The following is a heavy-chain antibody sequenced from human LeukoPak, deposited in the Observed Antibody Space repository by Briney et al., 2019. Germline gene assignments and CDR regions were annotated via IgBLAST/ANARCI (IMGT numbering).Heavy chain of an antibody. V-gene: IGHV3-23*01. Sequence: GGSLRLSCAASGFTFSSYAMGWVRQAPGKGLEWVSAISGSGGSTYYADSVKGRFTISRDNSKNTLYLQMNSLRAEATAVYYCAKGEGGYGDCFDYWGQGTLVTVSS. D-gene: IGHD4-17*01. CDR2: ISGSGGST. CDR1: GFTFSSYA. J-gene: IGHJ4*02. CDR3: AKGEGGYGDCFDY.